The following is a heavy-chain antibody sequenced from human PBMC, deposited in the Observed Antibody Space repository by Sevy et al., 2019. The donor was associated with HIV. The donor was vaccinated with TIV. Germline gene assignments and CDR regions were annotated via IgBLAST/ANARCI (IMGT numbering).Heavy chain of an antibody. V-gene: IGHV1-69*13. D-gene: IGHD2-2*01. Sequence: ASVKVSCKASGGTFSSYAISWVRQAPGQGLEWMGGIIPIFGTANYAQKFQGRVTITADESTSTAYMELSSLRSEDTAVYYCARVPVVPAASWFDPWGRGTLVTVSS. J-gene: IGHJ5*02. CDR3: ARVPVVPAASWFDP. CDR2: IIPIFGTA. CDR1: GGTFSSYA.